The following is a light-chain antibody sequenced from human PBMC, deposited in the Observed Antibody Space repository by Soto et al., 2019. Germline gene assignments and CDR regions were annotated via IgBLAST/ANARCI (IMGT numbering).Light chain of an antibody. CDR3: QQYNSYST. J-gene: IGKJ1*01. Sequence: DIQMTPFPSTPSASVGDRVTITFRASQSISSWLAWYQQKPGKASKLLIYDASSLESGVPSRFSGSGSGTEFTLTISSLQPDDFATYYCQQYNSYSTFGQGTKVDIK. CDR1: QSISSW. V-gene: IGKV1-5*01. CDR2: DAS.